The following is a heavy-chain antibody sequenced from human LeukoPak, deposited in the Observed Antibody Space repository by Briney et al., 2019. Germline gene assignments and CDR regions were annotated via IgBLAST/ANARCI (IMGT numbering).Heavy chain of an antibody. CDR1: GFTFSRYW. Sequence: GGSLRLSCVTSGFTFSRYWMSWVRQAPGKGLEWVANINEDGSEKNYVDSVRGRLTISRDNAQNSLYLQMNNLRADDTAVYYCARPSSYNDAWGSDNWGQRKLVTVSS. V-gene: IGHV3-7*01. CDR3: ARPSSYNDAWGSDN. J-gene: IGHJ4*02. CDR2: INEDGSEK. D-gene: IGHD3-16*01.